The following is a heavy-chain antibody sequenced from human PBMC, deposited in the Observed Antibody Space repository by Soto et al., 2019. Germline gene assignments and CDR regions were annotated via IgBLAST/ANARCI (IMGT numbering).Heavy chain of an antibody. D-gene: IGHD2-2*01. J-gene: IGHJ6*03. CDR1: GFTFSSHW. CDR2: INSDGSST. CDR3: ARRGVPAATSYYMDV. Sequence: GGSLRLSCAASGFTFSSHWMHWVRQAPGKGLVWVSRINSDGSSTNYADFVKGRFTISRDNAKNTLYLQMNNLTAEDSAVYYCARRGVPAATSYYMDVWGKGTTVTVSS. V-gene: IGHV3-74*01.